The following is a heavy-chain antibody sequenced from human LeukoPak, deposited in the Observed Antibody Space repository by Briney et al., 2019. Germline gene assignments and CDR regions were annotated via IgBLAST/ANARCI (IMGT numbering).Heavy chain of an antibody. J-gene: IGHJ4*02. V-gene: IGHV1-46*01. CDR1: GYTFTSYH. CDR2: INPSGGST. Sequence: ASVKVSCKASGYTFTSYHMHWVRQAPGQGLEWMGIINPSGGSTSYAQKFQGRVTMTRDMSTSTVYMELSSLRSEDTAVYYCTKGSRPARPYYFDYWGLGTLVTVSS. D-gene: IGHD6-6*01. CDR3: TKGSRPARPYYFDY.